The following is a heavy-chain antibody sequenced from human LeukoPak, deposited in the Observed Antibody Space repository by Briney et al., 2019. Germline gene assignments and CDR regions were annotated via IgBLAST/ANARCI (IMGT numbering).Heavy chain of an antibody. CDR1: GFTFSSYE. CDR2: ISSSGSTI. V-gene: IGHV3-48*03. J-gene: IGHJ6*03. CDR3: ARESRFYMDV. Sequence: GGSLRLSCAASGFTFSSYEMNWVRQAPGKGLEWASYISSSGSTIYYADSVKGRFTISRDNAKNSLYLQMNSLRAEDTAVYYCARESRFYMDVWGKGTTVTVSS.